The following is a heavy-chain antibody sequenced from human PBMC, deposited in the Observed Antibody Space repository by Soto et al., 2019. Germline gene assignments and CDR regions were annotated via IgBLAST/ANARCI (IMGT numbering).Heavy chain of an antibody. D-gene: IGHD3-9*01. J-gene: IGHJ6*02. CDR2: MNPNSGNT. CDR3: ARGLEYYDILTGAKYYYYGMDV. Sequence: QVQLVQSGAEVKKPGASVKVSCKASGYTFTSYDIKWVRQATGQGLEWMGWMNPNSGNTGYAQKFQGRVTMTRNTSISTAYMELSSLRSEDTAVYYCARGLEYYDILTGAKYYYYGMDVWGQGTTVTVSS. V-gene: IGHV1-8*01. CDR1: GYTFTSYD.